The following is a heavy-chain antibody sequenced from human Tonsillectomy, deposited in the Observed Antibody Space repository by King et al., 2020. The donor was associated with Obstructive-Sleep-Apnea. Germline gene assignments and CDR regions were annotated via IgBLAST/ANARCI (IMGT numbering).Heavy chain of an antibody. V-gene: IGHV3-9*01. D-gene: IGHD6-19*01. J-gene: IGHJ5*02. Sequence: DVQLVESGGGLVQPGRSLRLSCAASGFTFDDYAMHWVRQAPGKGLEWVSGISWNSGSIGYADSVKGRFTISRDNAKNSLYLQRNSLRAEDTALYYCAKDVSSGWSFWFDPWGQGTLVTVSS. CDR3: AKDVSSGWSFWFDP. CDR2: ISWNSGSI. CDR1: GFTFDDYA.